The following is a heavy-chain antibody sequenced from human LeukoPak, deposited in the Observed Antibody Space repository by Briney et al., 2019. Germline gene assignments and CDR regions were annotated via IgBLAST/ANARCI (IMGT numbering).Heavy chain of an antibody. CDR2: ISGSGGST. CDR3: AKEEGYQLLYSSTFDY. Sequence: GGSLRLSCAASGFTFSSYAMSWVRQAPGKGLEWVSAISGSGGSTYYADSVKGRFTISRDNSKNTLYLQMNSLRAEDTAVYYSAKEEGYQLLYSSTFDYWGQGTLVTVSS. J-gene: IGHJ4*02. D-gene: IGHD2-2*02. CDR1: GFTFSSYA. V-gene: IGHV3-23*01.